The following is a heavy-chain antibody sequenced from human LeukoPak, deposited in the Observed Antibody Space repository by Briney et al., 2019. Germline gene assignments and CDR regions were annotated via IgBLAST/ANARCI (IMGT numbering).Heavy chain of an antibody. J-gene: IGHJ5*02. D-gene: IGHD7-27*01. CDR2: INTYNGNT. CDR1: GYTFTNYG. V-gene: IGHV1-18*04. CDR3: ARNSPRDVAGRQFLPGVLSLLSQCDNCFDP. Sequence: ASVRVSCKASGYTFTNYGISWVRQAPGQGLGWMGWINTYNGNTNYAQKFQGRVTMTTDTSTSTAYMELRSLRSDDTAVYYCARNSPRDVAGRQFLPGVLSLLSQCDNCFDPWGQGTLVSVSS.